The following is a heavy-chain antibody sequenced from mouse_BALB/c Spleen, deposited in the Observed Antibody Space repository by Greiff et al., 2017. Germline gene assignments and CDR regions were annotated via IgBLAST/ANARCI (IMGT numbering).Heavy chain of an antibody. V-gene: IGHV6-6*02. CDR2: IRLKSDNYAT. J-gene: IGHJ3*01. CDR1: GFTFSSYW. Sequence: EVKLVESGGGLVQPGGSMKLSCVASGFTFSSYWMSWVRQSPEKGLEWVAEIRLKSDNYATHYAESVKGKFTISRDDSKSRLYLQMNSLRAEDTGIYYCTGLLVAYWGQGTLVTVSA. D-gene: IGHD1-1*01. CDR3: TGLLVAY.